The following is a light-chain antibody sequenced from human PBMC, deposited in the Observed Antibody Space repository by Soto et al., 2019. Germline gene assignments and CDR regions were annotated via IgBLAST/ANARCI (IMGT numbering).Light chain of an antibody. J-gene: IGKJ1*01. Sequence: EIVLTQSPGTLSLSPGERATLSCRASQTISSQYLAWYQQKPGQAPRLLIYATSNRAPGIPGRISGSGSGTDFTLTLSRLEPEDFAVYYCQQYGTPPLWTFGQGTKVEIK. CDR3: QQYGTPPLWT. CDR1: QTISSQY. V-gene: IGKV3-20*01. CDR2: ATS.